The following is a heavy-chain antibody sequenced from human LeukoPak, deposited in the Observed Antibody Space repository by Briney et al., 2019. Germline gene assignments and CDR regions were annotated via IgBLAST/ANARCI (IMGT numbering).Heavy chain of an antibody. CDR1: GYTFTGYY. CDR2: INPNSGGT. J-gene: IGHJ4*02. CDR3: ARDRDTIPTTDAGGDHFHY. V-gene: IGHV1-2*02. D-gene: IGHD1-1*01. Sequence: ASVKVSCKASGYTFTGYYMHWVRQAPGQGLEWMGWINPNSGGTNYAQKFQGRVTMTRDTSISTAYMELSRLTSDDTAVYYCARDRDTIPTTDAGGDHFHYWGQGTLVTVSS.